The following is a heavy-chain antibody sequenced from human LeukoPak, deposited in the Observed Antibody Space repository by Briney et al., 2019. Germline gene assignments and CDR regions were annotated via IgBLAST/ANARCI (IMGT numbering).Heavy chain of an antibody. Sequence: PSQTLSLTCTVSGGSISSGGYYWSWIRQHPGKGLEWIGYIYYSGSTYYNPSLKSRVTISVDTSKNQFSLKLSSVTAADTAVYYCARQAAARQYNWFDPWGQGTLVTVSS. J-gene: IGHJ5*02. V-gene: IGHV4-31*03. D-gene: IGHD6-13*01. CDR3: ARQAAARQYNWFDP. CDR1: GGSISSGGYY. CDR2: IYYSGST.